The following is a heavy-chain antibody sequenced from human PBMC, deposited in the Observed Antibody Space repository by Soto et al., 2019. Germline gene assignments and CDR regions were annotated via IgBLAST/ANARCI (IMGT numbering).Heavy chain of an antibody. Sequence: GGSLRLSCAASGFTFSSYWMHWVRQAPGKGLVWVSRINSDGSSTSYADSVKGRFTISRDNAKNTLYLQMNSLRAEDTAVYYCARAYDFCSGYYNNWGHGTLVAVSS. J-gene: IGHJ4*01. CDR2: INSDGSST. CDR1: GFTFSSYW. V-gene: IGHV3-74*01. CDR3: ARAYDFCSGYYNN. D-gene: IGHD3-3*01.